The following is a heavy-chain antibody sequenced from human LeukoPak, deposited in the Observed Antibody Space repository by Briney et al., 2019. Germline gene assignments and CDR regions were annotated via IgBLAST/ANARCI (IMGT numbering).Heavy chain of an antibody. V-gene: IGHV3-11*04. J-gene: IGHJ4*02. D-gene: IGHD2-8*01. CDR2: ISTSGSTI. Sequence: TGGSLRLSCTASGFTFSDYYMSWIRQAPGEGVEWVSYISTSGSTIFYGDSVKGRFTNSRNNAKNSLYLQMNSLRAEDTAVYYCARDSCSNGVCFDYWGQGTLVTVAS. CDR1: GFTFSDYY. CDR3: ARDSCSNGVCFDY.